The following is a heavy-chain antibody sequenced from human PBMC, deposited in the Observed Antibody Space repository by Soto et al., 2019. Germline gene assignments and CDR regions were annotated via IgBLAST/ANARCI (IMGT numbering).Heavy chain of an antibody. Sequence: EVKLVESGGGLVQPGGSLRLSCAASGFTFSYYWMYWVRQAPGQGLVWVSRINSDGSVSRYADSVKGRLTISRDNVKNTLYLQMNSLRVEDTAVYYCARGDCVGGSCYSLAGSFYYYMDVWGKGTTVTVFS. D-gene: IGHD2-15*01. V-gene: IGHV3-74*01. J-gene: IGHJ6*03. CDR3: ARGDCVGGSCYSLAGSFYYYMDV. CDR1: GFTFSYYW. CDR2: INSDGSVS.